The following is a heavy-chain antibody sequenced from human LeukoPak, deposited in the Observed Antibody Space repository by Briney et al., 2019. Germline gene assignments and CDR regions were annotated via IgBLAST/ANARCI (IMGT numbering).Heavy chain of an antibody. D-gene: IGHD1-26*01. CDR3: ARDPLPAIVGATTARQGWFDP. J-gene: IGHJ5*02. V-gene: IGHV1-69*04. CDR1: GGTFSSYA. CDR2: IIPILGIA. Sequence: GASVKVSCKASGGTFSSYAISWVRQAPGQGLEWMGRIIPILGIANYAQKFQGRVTITADKSTSTAYMELSSLRSEDTAVYYCARDPLPAIVGATTARQGWFDPWGQGTLVTVSS.